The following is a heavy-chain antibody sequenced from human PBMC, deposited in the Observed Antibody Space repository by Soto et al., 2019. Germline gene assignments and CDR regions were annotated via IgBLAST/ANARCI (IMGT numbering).Heavy chain of an antibody. Sequence: ASVKVSCKASGYTFTSYGISWVRQAPGQGLEWMGWISAYNGNTNYAQKLQGRVTVTTDTSTSTAYMELRSLRSDDTAVYYCARVRFVCSSTSCLYYFDYWGQGTLVTVSS. J-gene: IGHJ4*02. CDR3: ARVRFVCSSTSCLYYFDY. CDR1: GYTFTSYG. D-gene: IGHD2-2*01. V-gene: IGHV1-18*01. CDR2: ISAYNGNT.